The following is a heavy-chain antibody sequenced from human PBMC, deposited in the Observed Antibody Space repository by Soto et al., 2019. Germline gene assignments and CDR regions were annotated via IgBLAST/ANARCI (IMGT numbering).Heavy chain of an antibody. CDR2: ISSSGSTI. Sequence: GGSLRLSCAASGFTFSDYYMSWIRQAPGKGLEWVSYISSSGSTIYYADSVKGRFTISRDNAKNSLYLQMNSLRAEDTAVYYCARGGRFLEWLLPEGYIDYWGQGTLVTVSS. J-gene: IGHJ4*02. CDR1: GFTFSDYY. D-gene: IGHD3-3*01. V-gene: IGHV3-11*01. CDR3: ARGGRFLEWLLPEGYIDY.